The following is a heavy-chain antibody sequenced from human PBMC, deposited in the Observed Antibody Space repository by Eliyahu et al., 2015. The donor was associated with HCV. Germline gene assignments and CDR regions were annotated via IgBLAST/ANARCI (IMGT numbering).Heavy chain of an antibody. CDR3: ARVPDGSGNYRGY. J-gene: IGHJ4*02. CDR2: ISSSSSYI. Sequence: EVQLVESGGGLVKPGGSXRLSCAASGFTFSSYSMNWVRQAPGKGLGWVSSISSSSSYIYYADSVKGRFTISRDNAKNSLYLQMNSLRAEDTAVYYCARVPDGSGNYRGYWGQGTLVTVSS. D-gene: IGHD3-10*01. CDR1: GFTFSSYS. V-gene: IGHV3-21*01.